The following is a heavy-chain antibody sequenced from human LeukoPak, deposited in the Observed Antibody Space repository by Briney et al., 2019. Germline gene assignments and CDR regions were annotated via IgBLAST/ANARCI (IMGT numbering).Heavy chain of an antibody. CDR2: INHSGST. V-gene: IGHV4-39*07. D-gene: IGHD3-22*01. Sequence: SETLSLTCTVSGGSISSSSYYWGWIRQPPGKGLEWIGEINHSGSTNYNPSLKSRVTISVDTSKNQFSLKLSSVTAADTAVYYCARGRLRYYYDSSGYYYGIRFDYWGQGTLVTVSS. J-gene: IGHJ4*02. CDR3: ARGRLRYYYDSSGYYYGIRFDY. CDR1: GGSISSSSYY.